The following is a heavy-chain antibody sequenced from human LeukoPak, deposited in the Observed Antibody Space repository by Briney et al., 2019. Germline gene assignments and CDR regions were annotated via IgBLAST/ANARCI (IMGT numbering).Heavy chain of an antibody. CDR2: IRTDGTIT. V-gene: IGHV3-74*03. J-gene: IGHJ6*03. CDR1: GFTFSSYW. Sequence: QPGGSLRLSCAASGFTFSSYWMHWVRQAPGKGLVWVPRIRTDGTITTYADSVKGRFSISRDNAKNTLYLQVNSLRVEDTAVYYCAREGTGSYMDVWGKGTTVTVSS. D-gene: IGHD1/OR15-1a*01. CDR3: AREGTGSYMDV.